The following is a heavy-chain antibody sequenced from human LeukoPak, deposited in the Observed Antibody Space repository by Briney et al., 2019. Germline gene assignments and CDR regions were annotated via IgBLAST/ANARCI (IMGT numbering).Heavy chain of an antibody. J-gene: IGHJ4*02. V-gene: IGHV3-23*01. CDR1: GFTFSDYY. D-gene: IGHD3-10*01. Sequence: GGSLRLSCAASGFTFSDYYMSWVRQAPGKGLEWVSVISGSGVSTYYADSVKGRFTISRDNSKNTLFLQMNSLRAEDTAVYYCAKNHAPRGVGEPVDYWGQGTLVTVSS. CDR2: ISGSGVST. CDR3: AKNHAPRGVGEPVDY.